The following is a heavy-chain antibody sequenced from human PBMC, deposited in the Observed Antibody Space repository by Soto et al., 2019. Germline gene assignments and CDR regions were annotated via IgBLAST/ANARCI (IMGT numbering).Heavy chain of an antibody. CDR1: GFTFSSYW. CDR3: ARGGVYCSGGSCYYFDY. D-gene: IGHD2-15*01. CDR2: IKQDGSEK. V-gene: IGHV3-7*01. J-gene: IGHJ4*01. Sequence: EVQLVESGGGLVQPGGSLRLSCAASGFTFSSYWMSWVRQAPGKGLEWVANIKQDGSEKYYVDSVKGRFTISRDNAKNSLYLQMNSLRAKDTAVYYCARGGVYCSGGSCYYFDYWGHGTLVTVSS.